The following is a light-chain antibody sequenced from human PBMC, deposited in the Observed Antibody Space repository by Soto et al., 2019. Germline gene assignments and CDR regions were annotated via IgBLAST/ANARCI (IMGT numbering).Light chain of an antibody. CDR1: QTVSSW. V-gene: IGKV1-5*03. CDR3: QQSYSMPPT. Sequence: MTQSPSTLSGSVGDRVTLTFLASQTVSSWLAWYQQKPGKAPKLLIYKASTLKSGVPSRFSGSGSGTDFTLTITSLQPEDFAIYYCQQSYSMPPTFGQGTKVDIK. J-gene: IGKJ1*01. CDR2: KAS.